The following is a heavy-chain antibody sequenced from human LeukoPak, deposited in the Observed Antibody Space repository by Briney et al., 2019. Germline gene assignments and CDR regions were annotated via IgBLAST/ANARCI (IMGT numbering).Heavy chain of an antibody. CDR2: IYLDDSDT. CDR3: ARGIGDLLYWNFDL. D-gene: IGHD1-26*01. Sequence: PGASLQISSQGSGSRFTTYWIGWVRPMPGKGLEWMGIIYLDDSDTRYTPSFQGQVTISADKSISTAYLQWRSLRASDTAMYYCARGIGDLLYWNFDLWGRGTLVTVSS. J-gene: IGHJ2*01. V-gene: IGHV5-51*01. CDR1: GSRFTTYW.